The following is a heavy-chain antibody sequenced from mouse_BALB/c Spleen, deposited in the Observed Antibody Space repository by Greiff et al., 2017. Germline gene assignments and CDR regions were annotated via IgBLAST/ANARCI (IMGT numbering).Heavy chain of an antibody. CDR1: GFTFSSFG. J-gene: IGHJ4*01. CDR2: ISSGSSTI. CDR3: ARVNWDDAMDY. D-gene: IGHD4-1*01. Sequence: EVKLVESGGGLVQPGGSRKLSCAASGFTFSSFGMHWVRQAPEKGLEWVAYISSGSSTIYYADTVKGRFTISRDNPKNTLFLQMTSLRSEDTAMYYCARVNWDDAMDYWGQGTSVTVSS. V-gene: IGHV5-17*02.